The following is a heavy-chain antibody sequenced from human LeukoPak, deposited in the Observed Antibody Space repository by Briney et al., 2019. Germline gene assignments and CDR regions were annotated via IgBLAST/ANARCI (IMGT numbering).Heavy chain of an antibody. CDR2: IYNAGDT. Sequence: GGSLRLSCVVSGFSVSNNFMNWVRQAPGKGLEWVSVIYNAGDTYYADSVKGRFTISRDNSKNTLYLQMNSLRAEDTAVYYCAKGHLSSSGLDYWGQGTLVTVSS. CDR3: AKGHLSSSGLDY. V-gene: IGHV3-53*01. D-gene: IGHD6-6*01. J-gene: IGHJ4*02. CDR1: GFSVSNNF.